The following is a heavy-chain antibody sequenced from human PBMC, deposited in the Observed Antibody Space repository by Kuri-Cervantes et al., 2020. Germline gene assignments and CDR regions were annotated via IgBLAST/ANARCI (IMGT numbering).Heavy chain of an antibody. CDR3: AIVPAAHPQVSWFDP. Sequence: ASVQVSCKASGYTFTSYGISWVRQAPGQGLEWMGWISAYNCNTNYEQKLQGRVTMTTDTSTSKAYMELRSLRSEDKAVYYCAIVPAAHPQVSWFDPWGQGTLVTVSS. CDR1: GYTFTSYG. J-gene: IGHJ5*02. D-gene: IGHD2-2*01. V-gene: IGHV1-18*01. CDR2: ISAYNCNT.